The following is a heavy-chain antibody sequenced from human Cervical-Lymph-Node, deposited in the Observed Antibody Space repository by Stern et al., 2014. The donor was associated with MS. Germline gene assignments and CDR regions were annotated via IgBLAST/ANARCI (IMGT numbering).Heavy chain of an antibody. D-gene: IGHD1-26*01. CDR3: AKGGSGSYLD. V-gene: IGHV3-30*04. CDR2: ISYDGRDK. CDR1: GFVFRRYA. Sequence: VQLVESGGCVVQPGRSLRLSCAASGFVFRRYALHWVRQAPGKGLEWVALISYDGRDKYYTDSVKGRFTVSRDNSNNTVDLEMNSLRLEDTAVYYCAKGGSGSYLDWGQGSLVTVSS. J-gene: IGHJ4*02.